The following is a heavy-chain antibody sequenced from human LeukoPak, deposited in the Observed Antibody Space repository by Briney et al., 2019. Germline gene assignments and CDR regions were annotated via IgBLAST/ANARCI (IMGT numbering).Heavy chain of an antibody. Sequence: GGSLRLSCAASGFTFSSYAMHWVRQAPGKGLEWVAVISYDGSNKYYADSVKGRFTISRDNAKNSLYLQMNSLRAEDTAMYYCARGPGRYYWGQGILVTVSS. V-gene: IGHV3-30-3*01. CDR2: ISYDGSNK. J-gene: IGHJ4*02. CDR1: GFTFSSYA. CDR3: ARGPGRYY.